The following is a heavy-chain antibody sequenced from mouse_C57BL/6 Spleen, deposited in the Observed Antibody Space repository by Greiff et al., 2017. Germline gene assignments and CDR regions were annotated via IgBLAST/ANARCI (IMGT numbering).Heavy chain of an antibody. CDR3: ARGDYGNYCDY. V-gene: IGHV5-17*01. CDR1: GFTFSDYG. J-gene: IGHJ2*01. Sequence: EVKLVESGGGLVKPGGSLKLSCAASGFTFSDYGMHWVRQAPEKGLEWVAYISSGSSTIYYADTVKGRFTIPSDNAKNTLFLQMTSLRSEDTAMYYCARGDYGNYCDYWGQGTTLTVAS. CDR2: ISSGSSTI. D-gene: IGHD2-1*01.